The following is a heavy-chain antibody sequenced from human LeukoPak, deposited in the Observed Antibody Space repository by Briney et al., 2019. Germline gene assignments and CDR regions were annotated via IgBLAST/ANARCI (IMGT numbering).Heavy chain of an antibody. CDR3: SRTDSGYDCEFFDY. D-gene: IGHD5-12*01. CDR1: GVTFGDYV. Sequence: GGSLRLSCTAYGVTFGDYVMSWFRQAPGKGLEWVGVIRRKADGGTTEYAASVKGRFTISRDDSKSIAYLQMDSLKIEDTAVYYCSRTDSGYDCEFFDYWGQGTLVTVSS. CDR2: IRRKADGGTT. V-gene: IGHV3-49*03. J-gene: IGHJ4*02.